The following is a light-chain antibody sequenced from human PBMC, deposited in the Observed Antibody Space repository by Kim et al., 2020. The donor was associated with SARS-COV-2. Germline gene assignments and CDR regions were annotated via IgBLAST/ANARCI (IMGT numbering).Light chain of an antibody. CDR1: SGHSNYA. Sequence: QLVLTQSPSASASLGASVKLTCTLSSGHSNYAIAWHQQQPEKGPRFLMNLNSDGSHSKGDGIPDRFSGSSSGAERYLTISSLQSEDEADYYCQTWGTGILVFGGGTKLTVL. J-gene: IGLJ3*02. V-gene: IGLV4-69*01. CDR2: LNSDGSH. CDR3: QTWGTGILV.